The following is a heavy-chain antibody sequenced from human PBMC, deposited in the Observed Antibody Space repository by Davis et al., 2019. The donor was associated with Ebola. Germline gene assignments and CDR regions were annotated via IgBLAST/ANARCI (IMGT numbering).Heavy chain of an antibody. D-gene: IGHD2-2*01. J-gene: IGHJ4*02. CDR2: MNPNSGNT. Sequence: ASVKVSCKASGYTFTSYDINWVRQATGQGLEWMGWMNPNSGNTGYAQKFQGRVTMTRNTSISTAYMELSRLRSDDTAVYYCARYQLLGYYFDYWGQGTLVTVSS. CDR3: ARYQLLGYYFDY. V-gene: IGHV1-8*01. CDR1: GYTFTSYD.